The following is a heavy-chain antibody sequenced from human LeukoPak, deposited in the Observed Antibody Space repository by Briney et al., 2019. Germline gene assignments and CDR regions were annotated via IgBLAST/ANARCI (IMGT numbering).Heavy chain of an antibody. J-gene: IGHJ4*02. Sequence: SETLSLTCTVSGGSISSSSYYWGWIRQPPGKGLEWIGSIYYSGSTYYNPSLKSRVTISVDTSKNQFSLKLSSVTAADTAVYYCARDSSGYYFDYWGQGTLVTVSS. D-gene: IGHD6-19*01. CDR1: GGSISSSSYY. V-gene: IGHV4-39*02. CDR2: IYYSGST. CDR3: ARDSSGYYFDY.